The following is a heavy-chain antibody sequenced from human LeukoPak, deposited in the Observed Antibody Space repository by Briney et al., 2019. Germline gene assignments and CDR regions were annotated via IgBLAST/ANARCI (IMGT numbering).Heavy chain of an antibody. CDR1: GVTISSQA. CDR3: AKRGTAGSWNPEDY. D-gene: IGHD1-1*01. Sequence: GGSLRLSCVASGVTISSQAMSWVRQAAGKGLEWVSTIGSGGSTYYADTVKGRFTISRDNSKNTLSLQMNSLRAEGTAVYYCAKRGTAGSWNPEDYWGQGTLVTVSS. J-gene: IGHJ4*02. V-gene: IGHV3-23*01. CDR2: IGSGGST.